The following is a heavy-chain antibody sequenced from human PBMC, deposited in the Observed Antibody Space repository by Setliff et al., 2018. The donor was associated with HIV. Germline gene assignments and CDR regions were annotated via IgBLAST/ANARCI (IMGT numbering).Heavy chain of an antibody. CDR2: ISGRDGRT. D-gene: IGHD3-22*01. CDR1: GFTVSSYG. CDR3: AKDVYVAKYYYGSSGYSGSYYFDY. Sequence: GGSLRLSCAAFGFTVSSYGRRLVSQDRGKGLEWVSTISGRDGRTYYADSVKGRFTISRDSSKNTLYLQINSLRAEDTAVYYCAKDVYVAKYYYGSSGYSGSYYFDYWGQGTLVTVSS. J-gene: IGHJ4*02. V-gene: IGHV3-23*01.